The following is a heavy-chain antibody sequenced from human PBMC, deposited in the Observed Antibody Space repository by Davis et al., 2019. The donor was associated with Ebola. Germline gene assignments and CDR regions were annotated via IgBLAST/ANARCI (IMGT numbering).Heavy chain of an antibody. V-gene: IGHV4-4*02. Sequence: SETLSLTCAVSSGSIRSSNWWSWIRQPPGQGLEWIGEINHSGSTNYNPSLKSRVTISVDTSKNQFSLKLSSVTAADTAVYYCARVVGATTSWFDPWGQGTMVTGSS. D-gene: IGHD1-26*01. J-gene: IGHJ5*02. CDR1: SGSIRSSNW. CDR2: INHSGST. CDR3: ARVVGATTSWFDP.